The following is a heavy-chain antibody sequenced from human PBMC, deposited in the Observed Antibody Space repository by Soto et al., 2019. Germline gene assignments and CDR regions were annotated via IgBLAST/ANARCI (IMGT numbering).Heavy chain of an antibody. Sequence: SETLSLTCAVSGGSISSGGYSWTWIRQPPGKGLEWIGYIYHSGNTYYNPSLKSRVTISGDRSKNQFTLNLSSVTAADTAVYYCASNVAANDALDVGYQGTMVTVSS. J-gene: IGHJ3*01. CDR3: ASNVAANDALDV. V-gene: IGHV4-30-2*01. CDR1: GGSISSGGYS. CDR2: IYHSGNT. D-gene: IGHD2-15*01.